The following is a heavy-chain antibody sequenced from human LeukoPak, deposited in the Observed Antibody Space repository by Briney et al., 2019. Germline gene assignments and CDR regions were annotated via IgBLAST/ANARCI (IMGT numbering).Heavy chain of an antibody. CDR1: GYTFTSYG. CDR2: ISAYNGNT. V-gene: IGHV1-18*01. J-gene: IGHJ4*02. D-gene: IGHD3-22*01. Sequence: ASVKVSCKASGYTFTSYGISWVRQAPGQGLEWMGWISAYNGNTNHAQKLQGRVTMTTDTSTSTAYMELRSLRSDDTAVYYCARTYYYDSSGYTAFDYWGQGTLVTVSS. CDR3: ARTYYYDSSGYTAFDY.